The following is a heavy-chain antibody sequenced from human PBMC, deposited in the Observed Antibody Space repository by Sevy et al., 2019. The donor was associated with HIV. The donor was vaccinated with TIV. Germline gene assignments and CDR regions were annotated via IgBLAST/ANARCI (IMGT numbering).Heavy chain of an antibody. CDR2: ITSNGNTI. D-gene: IGHD3-16*01. Sequence: GGSLRLSCAASGFIFSDRYMNRIRQAPGKGLEWIAYITSNGNTIYYADSVKGRFTISRDNAKNSLFLQMNSLRAEDTAVYYCASSLLVDGRWGPPYGMDVWGQGTTVTVSS. J-gene: IGHJ6*02. CDR3: ASSLLVDGRWGPPYGMDV. V-gene: IGHV3-11*01. CDR1: GFIFSDRY.